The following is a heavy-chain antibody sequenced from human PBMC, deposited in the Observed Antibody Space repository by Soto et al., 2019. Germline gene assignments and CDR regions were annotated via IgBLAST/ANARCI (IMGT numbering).Heavy chain of an antibody. J-gene: IGHJ4*02. CDR2: ISSTGSKT. CDR1: GFSMSNYA. D-gene: IGHD3-9*01. CDR3: AREPNPFLTGYYDL. Sequence: EARLLESGGGLVQPGGSLRLSCVVSGFSMSNYALTWVRQAPGKGLEWVSSISSTGSKTYYADSIKGRFTISRDNSKNTVFLQMNSLRLDDMAFYFCAREPNPFLTGYYDLWGQGTLVTVSS. V-gene: IGHV3-23*01.